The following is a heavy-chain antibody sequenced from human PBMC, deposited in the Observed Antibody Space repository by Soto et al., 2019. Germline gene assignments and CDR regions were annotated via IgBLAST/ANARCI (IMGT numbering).Heavy chain of an antibody. J-gene: IGHJ4*02. Sequence: SETLSLTCTVSGASITFGGYSWSWIRQTPGKGLEWIGYINHLETTFYNPSFESRLTLSIDRAKNQFSLKLHSMSAADRAVYFCARGGGSDSFDYWGQGILVTVSS. CDR3: ARGGGSDSFDY. CDR2: INHLETT. D-gene: IGHD1-26*01. CDR1: GASITFGGYS. V-gene: IGHV4-30-2*01.